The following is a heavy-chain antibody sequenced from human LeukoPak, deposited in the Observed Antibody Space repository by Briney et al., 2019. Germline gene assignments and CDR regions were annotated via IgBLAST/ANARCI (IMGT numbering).Heavy chain of an antibody. V-gene: IGHV1-8*01. CDR1: GYTFTSYD. Sequence: GASVKVSCKASGYTFTSYDINWVRQPMGQGLEWMGWMNPNSGNTGYAQKFQGRVTMTRNTSISTAYMELSSLRSEDTAVYYCARGASVYDSSGYYDAFDIWGQGTMVTVSS. D-gene: IGHD3-22*01. CDR3: ARGASVYDSSGYYDAFDI. J-gene: IGHJ3*02. CDR2: MNPNSGNT.